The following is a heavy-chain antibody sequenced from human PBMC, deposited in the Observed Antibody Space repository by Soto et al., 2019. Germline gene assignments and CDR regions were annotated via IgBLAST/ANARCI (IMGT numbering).Heavy chain of an antibody. J-gene: IGHJ4*02. CDR2: INPNSGGT. D-gene: IGHD3-10*01. CDR3: ARGSDYGSGSCSFDY. CDR1: GYTFTGYY. Sequence: QVQLVQSGAEVKKPGASVKVSCKASGYTFTGYYMHWVRQAPGQGLEWMGWINPNSGGTNYAQKFQGWFHMTTDTSIRTAYMELSRLRSDDTAVYYCARGSDYGSGSCSFDYWGQGTLVTVSS. V-gene: IGHV1-2*04.